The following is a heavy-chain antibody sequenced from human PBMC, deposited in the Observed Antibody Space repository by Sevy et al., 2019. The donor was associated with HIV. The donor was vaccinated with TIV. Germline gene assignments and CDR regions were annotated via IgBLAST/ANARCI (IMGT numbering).Heavy chain of an antibody. CDR2: IYYSGST. J-gene: IGHJ4*02. CDR1: GGSISSYY. D-gene: IGHD3-22*01. Sequence: SETLSLTCTVSGGSISSYYWSWIRQPPGKGLEWIGYIYYSGSTNYNPSLKSRVTISVDTSKNQFSLKLGSVTAADTAVYYCARTPNTRGYYYFDYWGQGTLVTVSS. V-gene: IGHV4-59*12. CDR3: ARTPNTRGYYYFDY.